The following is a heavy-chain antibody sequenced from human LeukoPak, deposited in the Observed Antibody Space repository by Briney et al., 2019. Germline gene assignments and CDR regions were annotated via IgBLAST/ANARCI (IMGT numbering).Heavy chain of an antibody. CDR2: IRSKANSYAT. V-gene: IGHV3-73*01. CDR1: GFTFSGSA. CDR3: TRLYYDSSGPPAY. D-gene: IGHD3-22*01. Sequence: GGSLRLSCAAFGFTFSGSAMHWVRQASGKGLEWVGRIRSKANSYATAYAASVKGRFTISRDDSKNTAYLQMNSLKTEDTAVYYCTRLYYDSSGPPAYWGQGTLVTVSS. J-gene: IGHJ4*02.